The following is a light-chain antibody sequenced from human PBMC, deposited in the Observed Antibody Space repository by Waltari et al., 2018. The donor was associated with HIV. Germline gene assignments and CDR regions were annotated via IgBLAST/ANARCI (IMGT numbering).Light chain of an antibody. CDR1: SSDVGAYNY. Sequence: GSPGQSITISCTGTSSDVGAYNYVSWYQQHPGKAPKLIIYDVSSRPSGVSNRFSGSKSGNTASLTISGLLADDEADYYCCSYTSSTTRVFGGGTELTV. CDR2: DVS. V-gene: IGLV2-14*03. CDR3: CSYTSSTTRV. J-gene: IGLJ2*01.